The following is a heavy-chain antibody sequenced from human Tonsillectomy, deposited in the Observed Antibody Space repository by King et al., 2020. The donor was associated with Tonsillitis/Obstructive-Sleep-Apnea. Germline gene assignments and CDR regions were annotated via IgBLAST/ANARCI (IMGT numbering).Heavy chain of an antibody. Sequence: VQLQESGPGLVKPSETLSLTCTVSGGSISSYYWSWIRQPPGKGLEWIGYIYDSGSTNCNPSLKSRVTISVDTSKSQFSLKLTSVTAADTAVYYCARDMVLEAGGDAFDIWGQGTMVIASS. J-gene: IGHJ3*02. V-gene: IGHV4-59*01. D-gene: IGHD2-8*01. CDR3: ARDMVLEAGGDAFDI. CDR2: IYDSGST. CDR1: GGSISSYY.